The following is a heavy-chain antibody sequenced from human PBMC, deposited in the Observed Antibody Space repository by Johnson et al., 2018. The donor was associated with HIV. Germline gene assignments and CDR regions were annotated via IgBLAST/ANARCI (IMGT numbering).Heavy chain of an antibody. D-gene: IGHD3-10*01. CDR2: IYQDGSEK. CDR1: GFTFSSYG. V-gene: IGHV3-7*01. J-gene: IGHJ3*02. CDR3: ARRVNTMVRGAILDAFDI. Sequence: MLLVESGGGVVQPGRSLRLSCAASGFTFSSYGMSWVRQAPGKGLEWVAIIYQDGSEKYYLDSVKGRFTISRDNAKDSLYLQMNSLRAEDTAVYYCARRVNTMVRGAILDAFDIWGQGTMVTVSS.